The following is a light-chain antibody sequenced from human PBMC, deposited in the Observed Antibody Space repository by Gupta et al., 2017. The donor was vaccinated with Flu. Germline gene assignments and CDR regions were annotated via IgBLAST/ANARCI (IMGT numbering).Light chain of an antibody. V-gene: IGLV2-14*01. CDR3: SSYANTSAVVV. Sequence: QAALNQPAPVSGFPGKSSAIPLTGTSTDVGGYDYVSWYQQHPGKAPELMIFEVSGLPTGISARFSGSNSGNTASLTISGLLAEDDAYYYCSSYANTSAVVVFGGGTKLTVL. J-gene: IGLJ2*01. CDR2: EVS. CDR1: STDVGGYDY.